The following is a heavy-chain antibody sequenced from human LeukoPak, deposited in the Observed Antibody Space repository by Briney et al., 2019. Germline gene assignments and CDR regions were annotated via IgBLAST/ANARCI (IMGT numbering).Heavy chain of an antibody. V-gene: IGHV4-61*02. D-gene: IGHD5-18*01. Sequence: PSQTLSLTCTVSGGSISSGSYYWSWIRQPAGKGLEWIGRIYTSGSTNYNPSLKSRFTISVDTSKNQFSLKLSSVTAADTAVYYCARDLGSGYSYGYRAFDIWGQGTMVTVSS. J-gene: IGHJ3*02. CDR2: IYTSGST. CDR3: ARDLGSGYSYGYRAFDI. CDR1: GGSISSGSYY.